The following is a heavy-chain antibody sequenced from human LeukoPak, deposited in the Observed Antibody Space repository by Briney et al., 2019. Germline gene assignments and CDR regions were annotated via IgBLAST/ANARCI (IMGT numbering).Heavy chain of an antibody. CDR1: GLIFSSYW. CDR2: MKKDGSEM. CDR3: AREWSGSPPYYGMDV. J-gene: IGHJ6*02. Sequence: GGSLRLSCAASGLIFSSYWMSWVRQAPGKGLEWVANMKKDGSEMYYVDSVKGRFTISRGNAKNSLYLQMNSLRAEDTAVYYCAREWSGSPPYYGMDVWGQGTTVTVSS. V-gene: IGHV3-7*01. D-gene: IGHD1-26*01.